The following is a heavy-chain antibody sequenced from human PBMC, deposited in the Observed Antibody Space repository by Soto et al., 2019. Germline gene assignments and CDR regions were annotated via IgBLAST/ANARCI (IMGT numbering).Heavy chain of an antibody. J-gene: IGHJ4*01. CDR1: GFTFNIYS. V-gene: IGHV1-18*01. CDR2: FSGYNGDT. CDR3: ARENVLSYVDTDMVDYFDY. Sequence: QVQLVQSGAEVKKPGASVKVSCKASGFTFNIYSISWVRQAPGQGLEWMGWFSGYNGDTHYAQKFQGRVTIATVTSTSTAYMELRSLRSDDTSMYYCARENVLSYVDTDMVDYFDYWGHGTLVTVSS. D-gene: IGHD5-18*01.